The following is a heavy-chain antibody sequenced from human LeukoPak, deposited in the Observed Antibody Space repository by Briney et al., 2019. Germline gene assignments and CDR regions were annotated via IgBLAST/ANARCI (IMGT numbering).Heavy chain of an antibody. J-gene: IGHJ2*01. CDR1: GFTFSNYA. V-gene: IGHV3-23*01. Sequence: GGSPRLSCVASGFTFSNYAMSWVRQAPGKGLEWVSTISGSGGSTYYTDSVKGRFTISRANSKNTLYLQLNSLRAEDTAVYYCAKDLALWGRGTLVTVSS. CDR2: ISGSGGST. D-gene: IGHD3-16*01. CDR3: AKDLAL.